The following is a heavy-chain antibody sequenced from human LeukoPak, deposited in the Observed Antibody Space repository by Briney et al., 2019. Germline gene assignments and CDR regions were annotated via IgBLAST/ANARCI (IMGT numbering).Heavy chain of an antibody. D-gene: IGHD3-10*01. CDR1: EFSVGSNY. CDR2: IRYDGSNK. CDR3: AKVGGSGRSSYNWFDP. Sequence: GGSLRLSCAASEFSVGSNYMTWVRQAPGKGLEWVAFIRYDGSNKYYADSVKGRFTISRDNSKNTLYLQMNSLRAEDTAVYYCAKVGGSGRSSYNWFDPWGQGTLVTVSS. J-gene: IGHJ5*02. V-gene: IGHV3-30*02.